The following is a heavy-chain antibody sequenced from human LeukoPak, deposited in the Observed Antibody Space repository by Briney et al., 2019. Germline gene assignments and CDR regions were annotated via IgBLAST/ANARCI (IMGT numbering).Heavy chain of an antibody. CDR3: AKDAGYSSGWYYFDY. CDR1: GFTFDDYA. Sequence: GGSLRLSCAASGFTFDDYAMHWVRHAPGKGLEWVSGISWNSGSIGYADSVKGRFTISRDNAKNSLYLQMNSLRAEDTALYYCAKDAGYSSGWYYFDYWGQGTPVTVSS. D-gene: IGHD6-19*01. CDR2: ISWNSGSI. V-gene: IGHV3-9*01. J-gene: IGHJ4*01.